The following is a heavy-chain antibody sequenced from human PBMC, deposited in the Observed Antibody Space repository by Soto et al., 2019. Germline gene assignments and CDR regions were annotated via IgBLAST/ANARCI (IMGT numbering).Heavy chain of an antibody. D-gene: IGHD5-18*01. CDR1: GFTFGSSA. V-gene: IGHV3-23*01. CDR2: VSGSGGST. CDR3: AKGYMSRGWFDP. Sequence: EVQLLESGGGLVQPGGSLRLSCAASGFTFGSSAMSWVRQAPGRGLEWVSAVSGSGGSTYYADSVKGRFTVSRDNSRNTLYLQMNSLRVEDTAVYHCAKGYMSRGWFDPWGQGTLVTVSS. J-gene: IGHJ5*02.